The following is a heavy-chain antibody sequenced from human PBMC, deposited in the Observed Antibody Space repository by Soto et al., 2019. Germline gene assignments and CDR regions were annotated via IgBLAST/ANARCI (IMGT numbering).Heavy chain of an antibody. V-gene: IGHV1-8*01. Sequence: ASVKVSCKASGYTFTSYDINWVRQATGQGLEWMGWMNPNSGNTGYAQKFQGRVTMTRNTSICTAYMELSSLRSEDTAVYYCARVLSPGRLRWKGYYYYYMDVWGKRTTVTVSS. CDR2: MNPNSGNT. CDR1: GYTFTSYD. CDR3: ARVLSPGRLRWKGYYYYYMDV. D-gene: IGHD4-17*01. J-gene: IGHJ6*03.